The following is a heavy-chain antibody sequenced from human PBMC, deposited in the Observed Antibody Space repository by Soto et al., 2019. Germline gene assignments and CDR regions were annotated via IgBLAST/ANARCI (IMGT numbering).Heavy chain of an antibody. CDR1: GFTFSDYW. CDR3: ARRLYHRVDP. J-gene: IGHJ5*02. D-gene: IGHD2-2*01. Sequence: PGGSLRLSCAVSGFTFSDYWMSWVRQAPGKGLEWVANIKQDGNEKYYVDSVKGRFTISRDNAKNSLYLQMNSLRAEDTAVYYCARRLYHRVDPWGQGSLVTVSS. CDR2: IKQDGNEK. V-gene: IGHV3-7*01.